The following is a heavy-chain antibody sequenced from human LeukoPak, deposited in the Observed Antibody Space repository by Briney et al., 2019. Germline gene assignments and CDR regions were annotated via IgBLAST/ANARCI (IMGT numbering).Heavy chain of an antibody. CDR2: VSGSGGSS. CDR1: GFTFSSYA. J-gene: IGHJ4*02. V-gene: IGHV3-23*01. CDR3: AKLRGTVATMGYAADY. D-gene: IGHD5-12*01. Sequence: PGGSLRLSCAASGFTFSSYAMTWVRQAPGKGLEWVSAVSGSGGSSYYPDSVKGRFTISRDTSNNTLFLQMNSLRAEDTALYYCAKLRGTVATMGYAADYWGQGTLVTVSS.